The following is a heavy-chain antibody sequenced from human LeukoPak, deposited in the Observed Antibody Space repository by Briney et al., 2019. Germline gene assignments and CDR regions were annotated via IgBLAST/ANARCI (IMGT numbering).Heavy chain of an antibody. D-gene: IGHD6-19*01. V-gene: IGHV3-48*04. Sequence: GGSLRLSCAASGFTFSTYSMNWVRQAPGKGLQWVSYISSSSSPIYYADSVRGRFTISRDNAKNSLYLQMNSLRAEDTAVYYCARGGWEFDYWGQGTLVTVFS. J-gene: IGHJ4*02. CDR2: ISSSSSPI. CDR3: ARGGWEFDY. CDR1: GFTFSTYS.